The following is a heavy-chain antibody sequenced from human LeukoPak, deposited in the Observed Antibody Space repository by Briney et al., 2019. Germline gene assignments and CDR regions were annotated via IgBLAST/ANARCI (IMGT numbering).Heavy chain of an antibody. CDR1: GYTFTGYY. J-gene: IGHJ1*01. Sequence: ASVKVSCKASGYTFTGYYMHWVRQAPGQGLEWMGWINPNSGGTNYAQKFQARVTMTRDTSISTAYMELSRLRSDDTAVYYCAREDLYYYDSSGSEYFQHWGQGTLVTVSS. CDR3: AREDLYYYDSSGSEYFQH. D-gene: IGHD3-22*01. CDR2: INPNSGGT. V-gene: IGHV1-2*02.